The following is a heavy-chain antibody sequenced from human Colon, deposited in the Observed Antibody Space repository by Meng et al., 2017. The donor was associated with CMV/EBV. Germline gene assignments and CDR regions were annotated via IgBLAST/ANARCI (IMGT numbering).Heavy chain of an antibody. D-gene: IGHD2/OR15-2a*01. CDR2: IQTRRSAT. J-gene: IGHJ4*02. CDR3: ARDRLEGYYSGPGY. Sequence: GESVKISCAASGFIFSTYSMNWLRQTPGKGLELVAAIQTRRSATIYSDTVKGRFTISRDNAKNSLSLQMNSLRDEDTAVYYCARDRLEGYYSGPGYWGQGTLVTVSS. CDR1: GFIFSTYS. V-gene: IGHV3-21*01.